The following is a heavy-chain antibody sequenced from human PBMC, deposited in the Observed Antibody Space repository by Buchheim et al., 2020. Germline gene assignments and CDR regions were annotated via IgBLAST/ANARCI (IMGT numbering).Heavy chain of an antibody. D-gene: IGHD3-9*01. CDR1: GGSISSSNW. CDR3: ARGDILTGYSN. Sequence: QVQLQESGPGLVKPSGTLSLTCAVSGGSISSSNWWSWVRQPPGRGREWIGEIYHSGSTNYNPSLKGQITITVDNSNNQFSLKLSSVTAADTAVYYCARGDILTGYSNWGQGTL. V-gene: IGHV4-4*02. J-gene: IGHJ4*02. CDR2: IYHSGST.